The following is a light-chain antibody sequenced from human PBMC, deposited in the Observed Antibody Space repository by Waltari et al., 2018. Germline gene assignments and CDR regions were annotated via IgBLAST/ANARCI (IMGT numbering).Light chain of an antibody. Sequence: EIVMTQSPVTLSVSPGERVTLSCRASQSVETRLAWYQQRPGQAPRLLIYDASIRTTDVPARFSARGSGTDFSLTISSLRSDDSAVYFCQHYSGWPYAFGQGTKLQIK. J-gene: IGKJ2*01. CDR1: QSVETR. CDR2: DAS. CDR3: QHYSGWPYA. V-gene: IGKV3-15*01.